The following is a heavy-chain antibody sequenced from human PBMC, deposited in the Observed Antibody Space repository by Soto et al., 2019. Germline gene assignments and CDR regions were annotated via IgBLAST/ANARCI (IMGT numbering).Heavy chain of an antibody. CDR1: GFTFSSYA. Sequence: PGGSLRLSCAASGFTFSSYAMHWVRQAPGKGLGWVAVISYDGSNKYYADSVKGRFTISRDNSKNTLYLQMNSLRAEDTAVYYCARDSKAVALAFDSWGQGTLVTVSS. CDR3: ARDSKAVALAFDS. D-gene: IGHD2-21*01. CDR2: ISYDGSNK. V-gene: IGHV3-30-3*01. J-gene: IGHJ4*02.